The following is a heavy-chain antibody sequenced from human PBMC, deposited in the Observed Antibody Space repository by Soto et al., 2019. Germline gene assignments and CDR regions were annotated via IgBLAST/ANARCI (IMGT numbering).Heavy chain of an antibody. Sequence: PSETLSLTCAVYGGSFSDYYWGWIRQPPGRGLEWIGEINHSGSSNYNPSLKSRVTTSVDTSENQFSLRLSSVTAADTAVYYCARGGTGHMDVWGKGITVTVSS. J-gene: IGHJ6*03. CDR2: INHSGSS. V-gene: IGHV4-34*01. CDR1: GGSFSDYY. CDR3: ARGGTGHMDV.